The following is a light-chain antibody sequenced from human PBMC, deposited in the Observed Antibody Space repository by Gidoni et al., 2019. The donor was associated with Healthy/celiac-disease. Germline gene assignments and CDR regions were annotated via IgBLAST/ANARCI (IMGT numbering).Light chain of an antibody. V-gene: IGLV2-11*01. J-gene: IGLJ2*01. CDR3: CSYAGSYTPVV. CDR2: DVS. Sequence: QSALTQPRSVSGSPGQAVTISCTGTSSDVGGYNYVSWYQQHPGKAPKLMIYDVSKRPSGVPDRFSGSKSGNTASLTISGLQAEDEADYYRCSYAGSYTPVVFGGGTTLTVL. CDR1: SSDVGGYNY.